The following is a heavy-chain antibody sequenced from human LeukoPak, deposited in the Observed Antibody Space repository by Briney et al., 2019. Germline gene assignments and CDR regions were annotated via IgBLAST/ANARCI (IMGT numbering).Heavy chain of an antibody. V-gene: IGHV3-48*04. CDR1: GLTFSSCS. J-gene: IGHJ4*02. Sequence: GGSLRLSCAASGLTFSSCSMHWVRQAPGKGLEWISYISSSSSTIYYADSVKGRFTISRDNAENSLFLVMNSLRAEDTAVYYCACSTAWYGIQYWGQGTLIAVSS. CDR3: ACSTAWYGIQY. CDR2: ISSSSSTI. D-gene: IGHD2-2*01.